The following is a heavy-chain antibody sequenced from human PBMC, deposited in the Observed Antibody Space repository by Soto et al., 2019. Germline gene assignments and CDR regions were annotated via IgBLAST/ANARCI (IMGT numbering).Heavy chain of an antibody. CDR2: IKSDGSNT. Sequence: AASGFTVSSYWMHWVRQAPGKGLVWVSGIKSDGSNTSYADSVKGRFTISRDNSKNTLYLQMNSLRAEDTAVYYCARDLREMATIRPDYWGQGILVTVSS. V-gene: IGHV3-74*01. J-gene: IGHJ4*02. CDR1: GFTVSSYW. CDR3: ARDLREMATIRPDY. D-gene: IGHD5-12*01.